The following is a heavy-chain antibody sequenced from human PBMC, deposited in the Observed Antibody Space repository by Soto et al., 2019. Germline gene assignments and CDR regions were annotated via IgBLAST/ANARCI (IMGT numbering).Heavy chain of an antibody. CDR2: IIPIFGTA. Sequence: QVQLVQSGAEVKKPGSSVKVSCTASGGTFSSYAISWVRQAPGQGLEWMGGIIPIFGTANYAQKFQGRVTITADKSTSTAYMELSSLRSEDTAVYYCARDPLSVGQLDWFDPWGQGTLVTVSS. V-gene: IGHV1-69*06. D-gene: IGHD6-6*01. J-gene: IGHJ5*02. CDR3: ARDPLSVGQLDWFDP. CDR1: GGTFSSYA.